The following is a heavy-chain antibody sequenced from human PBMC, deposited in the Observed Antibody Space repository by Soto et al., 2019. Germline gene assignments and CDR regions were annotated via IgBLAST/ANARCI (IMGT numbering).Heavy chain of an antibody. J-gene: IGHJ5*02. D-gene: IGHD4-17*01. CDR1: GFTFSVYA. CDR2: ISGSGDTT. Sequence: VQVFESGGGLVQPGGSLRLSCAGSGFTFSVYAMNWVRQAPGKGLEWVSSISGSGDTTYYADSVKGRFTVSRDNSKNTLYLQMNSLRAEDTAVYYCAKRAYGDYGEVFDPWGRGTLVTVSS. V-gene: IGHV3-23*01. CDR3: AKRAYGDYGEVFDP.